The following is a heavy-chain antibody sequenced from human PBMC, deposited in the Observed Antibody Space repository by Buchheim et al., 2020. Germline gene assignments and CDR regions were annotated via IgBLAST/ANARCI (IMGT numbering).Heavy chain of an antibody. CDR3: ARDKYGDYSFDH. V-gene: IGHV3-48*01. J-gene: IGHJ4*02. CDR1: GFTFSTYS. CDR2: ISGSGRTT. D-gene: IGHD4-17*01. Sequence: EVELVESGGGLVQPGGSLRLSCAASGFTFSTYSLNWVRQAPGKGLEWVSYISGSGRTTYYADSVKGRFTIARDNAKNSIYMQMNSLRVEDTAVYYCARDKYGDYSFDHWGQGTL.